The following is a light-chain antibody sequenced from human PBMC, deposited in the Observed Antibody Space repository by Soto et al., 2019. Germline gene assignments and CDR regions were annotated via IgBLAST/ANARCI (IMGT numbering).Light chain of an antibody. V-gene: IGKV1-9*01. J-gene: IGKJ4*01. CDR2: VAS. CDR3: QQFGSYPLT. CDR1: QGIGSH. Sequence: IQLTQSPSFLSASVGDTVTITCRASQGIGSHLAWYQQKPGTVPNLLIYVASALQSGVPSRFSGSGSGTEFTLTINSLLPEDFATYYCQQFGSYPLTFGGGTDVEIK.